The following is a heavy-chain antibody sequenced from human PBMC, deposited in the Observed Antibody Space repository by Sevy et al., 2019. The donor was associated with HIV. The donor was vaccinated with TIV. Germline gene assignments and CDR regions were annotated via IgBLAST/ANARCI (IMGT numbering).Heavy chain of an antibody. CDR2: IGSSNSYI. V-gene: IGHV3-21*01. Sequence: GGSLRLSCAASGFSFSSYSVSWVRQAPGKGLEWVASIGSSNSYIYYADSVKGRFTISRDNAKNSLFLHMNTLRAEDTAVYYCARSYCSSWYILYYFGYWGQGTPVPVSS. CDR3: ARSYCSSWYILYYFGY. J-gene: IGHJ4*02. D-gene: IGHD6-13*01. CDR1: GFSFSSYS.